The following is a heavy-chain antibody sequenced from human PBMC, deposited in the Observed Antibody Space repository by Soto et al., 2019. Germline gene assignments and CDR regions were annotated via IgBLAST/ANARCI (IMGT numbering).Heavy chain of an antibody. V-gene: IGHV3-66*01. CDR1: GFTVSSNY. CDR2: IYSGGSK. CDR3: ARDAFGDYGQQFFQH. Sequence: EVQLVESGGGLVQPGGSLRLSCEASGFTVSSNYKSWVRHAPGKGLEWVSVIYSGGSKSYAESLKGRFTICRYYSKSTLYLHMNSLRAEDTAMYYCARDAFGDYGQQFFQHCGQGTLVTVSS. D-gene: IGHD4-17*01. J-gene: IGHJ1*01.